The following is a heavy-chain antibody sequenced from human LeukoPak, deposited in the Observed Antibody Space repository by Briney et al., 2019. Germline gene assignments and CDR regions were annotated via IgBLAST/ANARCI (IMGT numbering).Heavy chain of an antibody. D-gene: IGHD4-17*01. CDR2: TRYDGSDK. CDR3: AKDLTTVTSQGDY. J-gene: IGHJ4*02. CDR1: GFIFSSYG. V-gene: IGHV3-30*02. Sequence: GGSLRLSCAASGFIFSSYGMHWVRQAPGKGPEWVAFTRYDGSDKYSADSVKGRFTISRDNSKNTLYLQMNSLRAEDTAVYYCAKDLTTVTSQGDYWGQGPLVTVSS.